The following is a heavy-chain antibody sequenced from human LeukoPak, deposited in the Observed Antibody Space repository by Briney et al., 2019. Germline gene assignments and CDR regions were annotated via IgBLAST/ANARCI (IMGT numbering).Heavy chain of an antibody. D-gene: IGHD5-24*01. Sequence: PGGSLRLSCAASGFTFSSYTMTWVRQAPGKGLEWASSISSSSSYIYYGDSVKGRFTISRDNAKKSLFLQMNSLRAEDTAVYYCATQRDGYNAPFDYWGQGTLVTVSS. CDR2: ISSSSSYI. CDR1: GFTFSSYT. CDR3: ATQRDGYNAPFDY. V-gene: IGHV3-21*01. J-gene: IGHJ4*02.